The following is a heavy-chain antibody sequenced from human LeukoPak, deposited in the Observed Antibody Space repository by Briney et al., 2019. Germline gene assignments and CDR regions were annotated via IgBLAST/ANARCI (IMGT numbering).Heavy chain of an antibody. V-gene: IGHV3-74*01. J-gene: IGHJ4*02. D-gene: IGHD5-24*01. Sequence: GGSLRLSCAASGFTFSSYWMHWVRQAPGKGLVWVSRINSDGSSTSYADSVKGRFTISRDNAKNTLYLQMNSLRAEDTAVYYCANTRDGYNYLDYWGQGTLVTVSS. CDR3: ANTRDGYNYLDY. CDR1: GFTFSSYW. CDR2: INSDGSST.